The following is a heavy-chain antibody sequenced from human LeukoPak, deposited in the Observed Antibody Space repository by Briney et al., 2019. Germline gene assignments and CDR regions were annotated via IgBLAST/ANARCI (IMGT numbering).Heavy chain of an antibody. V-gene: IGHV1-69*01. J-gene: IGHJ4*02. CDR3: TRGSAGIAPATTKNFFDF. CDR2: VIPVFGVP. D-gene: IGHD1-26*01. CDR1: GGTFSSFI. Sequence: SVKVSCKSSGGTFSSFIINWVRQAPGQGLEWMGGVIPVFGVPNYAQRFQGRVTITADESTSTVCLYLTSLRSEDTAVYFCTRGSAGIAPATTKNFFDFWGQGTLVTVSS.